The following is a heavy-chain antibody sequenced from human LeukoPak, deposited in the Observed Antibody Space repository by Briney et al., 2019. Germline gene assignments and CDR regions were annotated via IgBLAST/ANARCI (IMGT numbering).Heavy chain of an antibody. CDR2: INAGNGNT. CDR3: ARASGSYFGTSADFDY. D-gene: IGHD1-26*01. J-gene: IGHJ4*02. CDR1: GYTFTSYA. Sequence: ASVKVSSKASGYTFTSYAMHWVRQAPGQRLEWMGWINAGNGNTKYSQKFQGRVTITRDTSASTAYMELSSLRSEDTAVYYCARASGSYFGTSADFDYWGQGTLVTVSS. V-gene: IGHV1-3*01.